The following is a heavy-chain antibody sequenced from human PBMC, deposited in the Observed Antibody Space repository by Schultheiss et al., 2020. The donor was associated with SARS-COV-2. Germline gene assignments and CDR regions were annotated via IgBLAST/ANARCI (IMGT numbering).Heavy chain of an antibody. V-gene: IGHV4-34*01. D-gene: IGHD4-17*01. CDR3: AGHRGRNGDYV. CDR1: GGSFSGHF. CDR2: INDGGTT. Sequence: ESLKISCAVDGGSFSGHFWSWIRQPPGKGLEWIAEINDGGTTHYNPSLQSRVIISLDTSQNHVFLKLNSVTAADTAVYYCAGHRGRNGDYVWGQGTLVTVSS. J-gene: IGHJ4*02.